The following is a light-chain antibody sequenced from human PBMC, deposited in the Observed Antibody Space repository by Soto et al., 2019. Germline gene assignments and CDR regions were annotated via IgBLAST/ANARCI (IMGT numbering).Light chain of an antibody. CDR1: SIDFVIYTR. Sequence: QSALTPPPSVSGSPGQSLTISCSSTSIDFVIYTRVSWYQQPPGTAPKLIIYEASNRPSGVPGRFSGSKSGNTASLTISGLQAADEADYYCSLYTRENTYFFGPGTKGTVL. CDR2: EAS. V-gene: IGLV2-18*01. CDR3: SLYTRENTYF. J-gene: IGLJ1*01.